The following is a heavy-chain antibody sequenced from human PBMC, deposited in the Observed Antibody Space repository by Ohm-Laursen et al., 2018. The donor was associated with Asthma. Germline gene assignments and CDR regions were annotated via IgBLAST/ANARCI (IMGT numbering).Heavy chain of an antibody. J-gene: IGHJ6*02. D-gene: IGHD3-3*01. CDR2: ISSSSSYI. V-gene: IGHV3-21*01. Sequence: SLRLSCAASGFTFSSYNMNWVRQAPGKGLEWVSSISSSSSYIYYADSVKGRFTISRDNARNSLYLQMNSLRAEDTAVYYCATRAYYEFWSGYLNVWGQGTTVTVSS. CDR1: GFTFSSYN. CDR3: ATRAYYEFWSGYLNV.